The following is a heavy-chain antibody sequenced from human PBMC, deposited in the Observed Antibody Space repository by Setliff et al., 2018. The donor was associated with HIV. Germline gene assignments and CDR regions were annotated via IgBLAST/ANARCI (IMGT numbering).Heavy chain of an antibody. Sequence: SETLSLTCTVSGGSISSSTYHWGWIRQPPGKGLEWIGSIYYRGSTNYNPSLKSRISMSVDTSKNQFSLELTSLTAADTAVYYCARLSGDYYYFDYWGQGTLVTVSS. CDR2: IYYRGST. CDR1: GGSISSSTYH. CDR3: ARLSGDYYYFDY. D-gene: IGHD2-21*02. V-gene: IGHV4-39*07. J-gene: IGHJ4*02.